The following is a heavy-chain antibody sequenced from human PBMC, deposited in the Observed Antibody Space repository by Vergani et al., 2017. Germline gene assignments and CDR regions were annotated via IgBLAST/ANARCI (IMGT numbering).Heavy chain of an antibody. V-gene: IGHV1-46*01. D-gene: IGHD2-2*01. CDR2: INTSGGST. CDR3: ARDSRYCSSTSCYVGRDWFDP. Sequence: VQLVQSGAEVKKPGASVKVSCQASGYTFTSYYMHWVRQAPGQGLEWMGIINTSGGSTSYAQKFQGRVTMTRDTSTSTVYMELSSLRSEDTAVYYCARDSRYCSSTSCYVGRDWFDPWGQGTLVTVSS. CDR1: GYTFTSYY. J-gene: IGHJ5*02.